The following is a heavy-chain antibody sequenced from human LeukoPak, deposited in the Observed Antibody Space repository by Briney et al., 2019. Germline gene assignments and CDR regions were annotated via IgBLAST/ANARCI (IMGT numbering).Heavy chain of an antibody. V-gene: IGHV3-7*01. CDR1: GFTFSSYS. CDR3: ARRDHGDYGEEY. Sequence: GGSLRLSCAASGFTFSSYSMNWVRQAPGKGLEWVANIKQDGSEKYYVDSVKGRFTISRDNAKNSLSLQMNSLRAEDTAVYYCARRDHGDYGEEYWGQGTLVTVSS. J-gene: IGHJ4*02. D-gene: IGHD4-17*01. CDR2: IKQDGSEK.